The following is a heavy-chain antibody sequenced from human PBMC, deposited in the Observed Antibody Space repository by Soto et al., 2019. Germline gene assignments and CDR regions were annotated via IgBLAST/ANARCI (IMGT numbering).Heavy chain of an antibody. CDR3: ARDPQLWPFDY. D-gene: IGHD5-18*01. CDR1: GFTFSSYS. CDR2: ISSSSSYI. J-gene: IGHJ4*02. Sequence: GGSLILSCAASGFTFSSYSMNWVRQAPGKGLEWVSSISSSSSYIYYADSVKGRFTISRDNAKNSLYLQMNSLRAEDTAVYYCARDPQLWPFDYWGQGTLVTVSS. V-gene: IGHV3-21*01.